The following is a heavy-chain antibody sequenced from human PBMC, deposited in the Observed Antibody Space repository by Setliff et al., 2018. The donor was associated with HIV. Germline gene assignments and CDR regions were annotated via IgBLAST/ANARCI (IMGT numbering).Heavy chain of an antibody. V-gene: IGHV1-18*04. Sequence: ASVKVSCKASGYTFTSYGISWVRQAPGQGLEWMGWISTYNGNTNYAQKVQGRVIMTTDTSTSTAYMELRSLRSDDTAVYYCARTYYYDSSGYYGYYYYYYMDVWGKGTTVTVSS. CDR1: GYTFTSYG. J-gene: IGHJ6*03. CDR3: ARTYYYDSSGYYGYYYYYYMDV. CDR2: ISTYNGNT. D-gene: IGHD3-22*01.